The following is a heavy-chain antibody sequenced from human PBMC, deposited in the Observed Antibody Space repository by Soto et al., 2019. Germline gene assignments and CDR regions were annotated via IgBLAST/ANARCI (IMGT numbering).Heavy chain of an antibody. CDR1: GFTFSNYA. Sequence: GGSLRLSCAASGFTFSNYAMHWVRQAPGKGLEWVAVTWNDGSKKFYADSVKGRFTISRDNSKNTLYVQMSTLRAEDTAVYYCARDRLETYYGSGNYHDYYGMDVWGQGTTVTVSS. D-gene: IGHD3-10*01. J-gene: IGHJ6*02. CDR3: ARDRLETYYGSGNYHDYYGMDV. CDR2: TWNDGSKK. V-gene: IGHV3-33*01.